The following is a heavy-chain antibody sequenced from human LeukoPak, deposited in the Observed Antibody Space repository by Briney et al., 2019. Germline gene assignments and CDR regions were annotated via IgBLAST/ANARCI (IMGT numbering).Heavy chain of an antibody. J-gene: IGHJ4*02. Sequence: SGGSLRLSCAASGLTFSSYWMNWVRQAPGKGLEWVANIKQDGSEIYYVDSVKGRFTISRDNAKNSLYLQMNSLRAEDTAVYYCARGGYVSSPGLNWGQGTLVTVSS. V-gene: IGHV3-7*04. D-gene: IGHD3-16*01. CDR3: ARGGYVSSPGLN. CDR1: GLTFSSYW. CDR2: IKQDGSEI.